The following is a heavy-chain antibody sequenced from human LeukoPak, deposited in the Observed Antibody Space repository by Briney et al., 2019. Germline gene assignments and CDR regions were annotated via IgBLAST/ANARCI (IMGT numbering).Heavy chain of an antibody. CDR2: INQDGSVK. CDR3: ARIGYSSSSLDY. Sequence: GGSLRLSCEASGFTFNNYWMTWVRQAPGKGLEWVANINQDGSVKYYVDSVKGRFTISRDNAKNSLYVEMKSLRVEDTAVYYCARIGYSSSSLDYWGQGTLVTVSS. V-gene: IGHV3-7*01. D-gene: IGHD6-6*01. CDR1: GFTFNNYW. J-gene: IGHJ4*02.